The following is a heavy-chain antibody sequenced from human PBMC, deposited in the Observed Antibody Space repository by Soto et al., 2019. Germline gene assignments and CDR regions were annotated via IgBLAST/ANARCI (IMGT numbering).Heavy chain of an antibody. V-gene: IGHV1-46*01. CDR3: ATLEKWELRGPFDY. CDR2: INPSGGST. J-gene: IGHJ4*02. CDR1: GYTFTIYY. D-gene: IGHD1-26*01. Sequence: ASVNVSCEASGYTFTIYYMHWVRQAPGQGLEWMGIINPSGGSTNYAQKFQGRVTITADESTSTAYMELSSLRSEDTAVYYCATLEKWELRGPFDYWGQGTLVTVSS.